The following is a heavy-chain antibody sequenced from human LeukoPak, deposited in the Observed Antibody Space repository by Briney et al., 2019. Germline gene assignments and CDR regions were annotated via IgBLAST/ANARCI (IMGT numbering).Heavy chain of an antibody. CDR3: ARLWGFDP. CDR2: IYYSGST. CDR1: GGSFNRSGYY. V-gene: IGHV4-39*01. J-gene: IGHJ5*02. D-gene: IGHD7-27*01. Sequence: SETLSPTCTVSGGSFNRSGYYWGWIRQPPGKGLEWIGNIYYSGSTYYNPSLKSRVTISVDTSKNQFSLKLSSVTAADTAVYYCARLWGFDPWGQGTLVTVSS.